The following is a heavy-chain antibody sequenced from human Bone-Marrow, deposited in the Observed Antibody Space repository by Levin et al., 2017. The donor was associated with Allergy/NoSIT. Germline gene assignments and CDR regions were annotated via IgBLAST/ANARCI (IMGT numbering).Heavy chain of an antibody. CDR1: GFTFSSYG. J-gene: IGHJ4*02. Sequence: LSLTCAASGFTFSSYGMHWVRQAPGKGLEWVAVIWYDGSNKYYADSVKGRFTISRDNSKNTLYLQMNSLRAEDTAVYYCARDSTTVVTYPFMDYWGQGTLVTVSS. V-gene: IGHV3-33*01. CDR2: IWYDGSNK. D-gene: IGHD4-23*01. CDR3: ARDSTTVVTYPFMDY.